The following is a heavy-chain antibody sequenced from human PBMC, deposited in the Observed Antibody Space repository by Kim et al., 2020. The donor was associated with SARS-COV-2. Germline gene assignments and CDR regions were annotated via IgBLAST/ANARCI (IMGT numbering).Heavy chain of an antibody. Sequence: GSDKYYADTAKGRFTISRDHSKNRLYLQMTSLGAEDTAVYYCATGDISDYWGQGTLVTVSS. CDR2: GSDK. D-gene: IGHD2-21*01. V-gene: IGHV3-30*02. CDR3: ATGDISDY. J-gene: IGHJ4*02.